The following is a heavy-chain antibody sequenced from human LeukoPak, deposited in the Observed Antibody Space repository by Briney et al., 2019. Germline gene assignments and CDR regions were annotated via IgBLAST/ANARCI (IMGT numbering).Heavy chain of an antibody. V-gene: IGHV3-7*03. CDR2: INPEGSEK. J-gene: IGHJ4*02. CDR3: AGANYYDSSSYSQFDY. Sequence: GGSLRLSCAVSGLTFSSSWMDWVRQAPGKGLEWVASINPEGSEKYYVDSVKGRFTISRDNAKNSLHLQMNSLRAEDTAVYYCAGANYYDSSSYSQFDYWGQGTQVTVSS. CDR1: GLTFSSSW. D-gene: IGHD3-22*01.